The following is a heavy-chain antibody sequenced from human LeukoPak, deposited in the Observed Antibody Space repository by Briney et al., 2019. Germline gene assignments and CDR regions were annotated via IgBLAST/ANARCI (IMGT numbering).Heavy chain of an antibody. CDR3: ARDRGDYGAYVFDY. CDR2: FYYSGST. Sequence: TSETLSLTCTVSGGSVSSGSYYWSWIRQPPGKGFEWIGYFYYSGSTNYNPSLKSRVTISVNTSKNQFSLKLSSVTAADTAVYYCARDRGDYGAYVFDYWGQGTLVTVSS. CDR1: GGSVSSGSYY. D-gene: IGHD4-17*01. V-gene: IGHV4-61*01. J-gene: IGHJ4*02.